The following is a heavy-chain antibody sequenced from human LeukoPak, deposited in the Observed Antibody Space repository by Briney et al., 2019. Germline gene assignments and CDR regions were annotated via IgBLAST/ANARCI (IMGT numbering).Heavy chain of an antibody. CDR3: ARDLLGWELHYFDY. D-gene: IGHD1-26*01. V-gene: IGHV3-21*01. J-gene: IGHJ4*02. CDR1: GFTFSTYN. Sequence: GGSLRLSCAASGFTFSTYNMNWVRQAPGKGLEWVSSISGSSSYIYYADSVKGRFSISRDNAKNSLYLQMNSLKAEDTAVYYCARDLLGWELHYFDYWGQGTLVTVSS. CDR2: ISGSSSYI.